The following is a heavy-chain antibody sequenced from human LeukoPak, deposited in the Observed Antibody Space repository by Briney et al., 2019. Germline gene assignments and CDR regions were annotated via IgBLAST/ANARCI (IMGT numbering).Heavy chain of an antibody. CDR1: GGSFSGYY. Sequence: SETLSLTCAVYGGSFSGYYWSWIRQPPGKGLEWIGEINHSGSTNYNPPLKSRVTISVDTSKNQFSLKLSSVTAADTAVYYCARAFGSPLFPDYWGQGTLVTVSS. J-gene: IGHJ4*02. CDR2: INHSGST. D-gene: IGHD3-10*01. V-gene: IGHV4-34*01. CDR3: ARAFGSPLFPDY.